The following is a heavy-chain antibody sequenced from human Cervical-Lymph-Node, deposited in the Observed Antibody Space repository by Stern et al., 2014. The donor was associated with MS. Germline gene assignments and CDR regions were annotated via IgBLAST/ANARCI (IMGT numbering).Heavy chain of an antibody. Sequence: QVQLVQSGAEVKKPGASVKFSCKASGYTFTSYGISRARQAPGQEVEWMAGISAYNGNTNYAQKLQGRVTMTTDTSTSTAYMELRSLRSDDTAVYYCARGLLGSENAFDIWGQGTMVTVSS. D-gene: IGHD2-15*01. CDR1: GYTFTSYG. CDR3: ARGLLGSENAFDI. J-gene: IGHJ3*02. V-gene: IGHV1-18*01. CDR2: ISAYNGNT.